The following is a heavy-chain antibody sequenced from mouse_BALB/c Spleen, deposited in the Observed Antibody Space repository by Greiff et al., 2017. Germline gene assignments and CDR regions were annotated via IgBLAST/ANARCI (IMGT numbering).Heavy chain of an antibody. V-gene: IGHV1-77*01. J-gene: IGHJ4*01. Sequence: VQLQQSGPELVKPGASVKMSCKASGYTFTDYVISWVKQRTGQGLEWIGEIYPGSGSTYYNGKFKGKATLTADKSSSTAYMQLSSLTSVDSAVYFCARGIYDGYYVFAMDYWGQGTSVTVSS. D-gene: IGHD2-3*01. CDR2: IYPGSGST. CDR1: GYTFTDYV. CDR3: ARGIYDGYYVFAMDY.